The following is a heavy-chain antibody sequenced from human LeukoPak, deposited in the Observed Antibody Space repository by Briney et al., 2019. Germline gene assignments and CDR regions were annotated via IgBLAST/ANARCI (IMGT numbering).Heavy chain of an antibody. J-gene: IGHJ4*02. Sequence: LETLSLTCTVSGGSISSYYWSWIRQPPGKGLEWIGYIYYSGSTYYNPSLKSRVTISVDTSKNQFSLKLSSVTAADTAVYYCARGGEGYFDYWGQGTLVTVSS. V-gene: IGHV4-59*12. CDR2: IYYSGST. D-gene: IGHD2-21*01. CDR3: ARGGEGYFDY. CDR1: GGSISSYY.